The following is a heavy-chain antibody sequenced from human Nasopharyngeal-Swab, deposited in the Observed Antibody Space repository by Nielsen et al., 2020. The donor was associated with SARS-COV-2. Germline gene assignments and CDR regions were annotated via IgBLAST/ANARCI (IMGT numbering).Heavy chain of an antibody. V-gene: IGHV7-4-1*02. CDR3: ARAGRGSSSWYVMDYYYGMDV. D-gene: IGHD6-13*01. Sequence: WVRQAPGQGLEWMGRINTNTGHPTYAQGFTGRFVFSLDTSVSTAYLQISSLKAEDTAVYNCARAGRGSSSWYVMDYYYGMDVWGQGTTVTVSS. J-gene: IGHJ6*02. CDR2: INTNTGHP.